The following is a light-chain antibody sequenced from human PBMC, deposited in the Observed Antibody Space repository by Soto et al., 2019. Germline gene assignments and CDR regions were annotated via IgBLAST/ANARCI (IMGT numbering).Light chain of an antibody. V-gene: IGKV3-11*01. J-gene: IGKJ5*01. CDR3: QQRSNWPPSIT. CDR2: DAS. CDR1: QSVTTY. Sequence: EIVLTQSPATLSLSPGERANISCRASQSVTTYLAWYQQKPGQAPRLLIYDASDRATGIPARFSGNGSGTDFTLTISSLEPEDFAVYYCQQRSNWPPSITCGQGTRLEIK.